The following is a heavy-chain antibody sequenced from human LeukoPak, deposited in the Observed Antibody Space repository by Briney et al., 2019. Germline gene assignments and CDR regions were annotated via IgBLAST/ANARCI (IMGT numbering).Heavy chain of an antibody. CDR2: IYYSGST. D-gene: IGHD4-17*01. Sequence: SETLSLTCTVSGGSISSYYWSWIRQPPGKGLEWIGYIYYSGSTNYNPSLKSRVTISVDTSKNQFSLKLSSVTAADTAVYYCATATFVTTYYFDYWGQGTLVTVSS. CDR3: ATATFVTTYYFDY. CDR1: GGSISSYY. V-gene: IGHV4-59*08. J-gene: IGHJ4*02.